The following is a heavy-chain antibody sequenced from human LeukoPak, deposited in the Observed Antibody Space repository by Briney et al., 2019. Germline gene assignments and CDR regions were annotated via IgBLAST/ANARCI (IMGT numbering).Heavy chain of an antibody. J-gene: IGHJ4*02. D-gene: IGHD2-2*01. CDR1: GFTFSSYS. Sequence: GGSLRLSCAASGFTFSSYSMNWVRQAPGKGLECVSSISISSSYIYYADSVKGRFTISRDNAKNSLYLQMNSLRAEDTAVYYCARDIQAYCSSTSCHPYYFDYWGQGPLVTVSS. CDR2: ISISSSYI. V-gene: IGHV3-21*01. CDR3: ARDIQAYCSSTSCHPYYFDY.